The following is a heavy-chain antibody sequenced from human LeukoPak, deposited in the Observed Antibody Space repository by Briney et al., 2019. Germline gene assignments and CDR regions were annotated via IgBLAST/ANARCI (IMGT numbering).Heavy chain of an antibody. D-gene: IGHD3-22*01. J-gene: IGHJ4*02. Sequence: SETLSLTCTVSGGSISSYYWSRLRQPPGKGLEWIGYIYYSGSTNYNPSLKSRVTISVDTSKNQFSLKLSSVTAADTAVYYCAGHYYDKELDFDYWGQGTLVTVSS. CDR1: GGSISSYY. CDR3: AGHYYDKELDFDY. CDR2: IYYSGST. V-gene: IGHV4-59*01.